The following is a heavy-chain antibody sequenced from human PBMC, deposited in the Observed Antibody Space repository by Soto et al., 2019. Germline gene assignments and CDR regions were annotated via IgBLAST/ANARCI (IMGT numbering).Heavy chain of an antibody. V-gene: IGHV4-39*01. Sequence: SETLSLTCTVSGGSISSSSSYWGWIRQPPGKGLEWIGNIYYSGNTYYNPSLRSRVTISVDTSKNLFSLKLSSLTAADTAVYYCARHPYCSGGSCYSDPYYMDVWGKGTMVTVSS. CDR2: IYYSGNT. D-gene: IGHD2-15*01. J-gene: IGHJ6*03. CDR1: GGSISSSSSY. CDR3: ARHPYCSGGSCYSDPYYMDV.